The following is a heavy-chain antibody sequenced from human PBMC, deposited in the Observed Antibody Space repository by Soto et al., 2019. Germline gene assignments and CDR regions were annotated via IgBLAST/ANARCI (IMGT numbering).Heavy chain of an antibody. CDR2: ITYSGNT. D-gene: IGHD1-7*01. CDR1: GGSINNAGDN. V-gene: IGHV4-30-4*01. J-gene: IGHJ4*02. Sequence: SETLSLTCTVSGGSINNAGDNWTWIRHPPGKGLEYIGYITYSGNTFYKSSLKSRIKMSVDTSKNQFSLRLTSVTAADTAVYYCARDRPHLNETTGRIDSWGQG. CDR3: ARDRPHLNETTGRIDS.